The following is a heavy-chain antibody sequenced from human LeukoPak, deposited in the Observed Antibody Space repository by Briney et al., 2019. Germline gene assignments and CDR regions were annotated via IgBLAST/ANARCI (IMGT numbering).Heavy chain of an antibody. Sequence: ASVKVSCKASGYTFTGYYMHWVRQAPGQGLEWMGWINPNSGGTNYAQKFQGRVTMTRDTSISPAYMELSRLRSDDSAVYYCARDVTDIVVVPAAIGEYRYYFDYWGQGTLVTVSS. J-gene: IGHJ4*02. V-gene: IGHV1-2*02. CDR1: GYTFTGYY. CDR3: ARDVTDIVVVPAAIGEYRYYFDY. D-gene: IGHD2-2*02. CDR2: INPNSGGT.